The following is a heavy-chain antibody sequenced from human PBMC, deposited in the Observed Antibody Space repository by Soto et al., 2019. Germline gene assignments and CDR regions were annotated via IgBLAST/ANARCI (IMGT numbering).Heavy chain of an antibody. V-gene: IGHV3-23*01. Sequence: GGSLILSCKATRFYFNSDAMSWVGQAAGKVLECVSIISSYGESTYHTDATYYADSVRGRFSISRDNSKNTLSLQMNSLRAEDTAVYYCTKALYCSSTSCYSGGDTFHIWGQGT. CDR1: RFYFNSDA. D-gene: IGHD2-2*01. J-gene: IGHJ3*02. CDR3: TKALYCSSTSCYSGGDTFHI. CDR2: ISSYGEST.